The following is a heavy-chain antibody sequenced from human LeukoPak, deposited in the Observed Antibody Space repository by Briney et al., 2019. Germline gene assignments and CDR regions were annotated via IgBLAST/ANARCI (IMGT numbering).Heavy chain of an antibody. CDR3: ARDTPQHLKRFDY. CDR2: INTYNGNT. CDR1: GYTLNKFG. D-gene: IGHD6-13*01. Sequence: GASVTVSCKASGYTLNKFGMSWVRQAPGQGLEWLGWINTYNGNTKLGEKFQGRVTMTTDTSTSIVYMELTSLRTDDTAVYFCARDTPQHLKRFDYWGQGTLITVSS. V-gene: IGHV1-18*01. J-gene: IGHJ4*02.